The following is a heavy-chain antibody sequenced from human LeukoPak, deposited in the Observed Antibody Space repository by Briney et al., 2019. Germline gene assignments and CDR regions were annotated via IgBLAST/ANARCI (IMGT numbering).Heavy chain of an antibody. CDR1: GFTFSSYA. D-gene: IGHD4-23*01. CDR3: ARELTREGVTRFDY. Sequence: GGSLRLSCAVSGFTFSSYAMHWVRQAPGKGLEWVAVISHDESNKYYVDSVKGRFTISRDNSRDTLNLQMNSLRVEDTAVYYCARELTREGVTRFDYWGQGTLVTASS. CDR2: ISHDESNK. V-gene: IGHV3-30-3*01. J-gene: IGHJ4*02.